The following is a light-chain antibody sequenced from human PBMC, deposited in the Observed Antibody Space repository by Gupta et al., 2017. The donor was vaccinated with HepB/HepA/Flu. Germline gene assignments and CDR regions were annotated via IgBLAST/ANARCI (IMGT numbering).Light chain of an antibody. Sequence: EIVLTQSPATLSLSPGERATLSCRASQSVSSYLAWYQQKPGQAPRLPIYDASNRATGIPARFSGSGSGTDFTLTISSLEPEDFAVYYCQQRGNWPLTFGGGTKVEIK. CDR2: DAS. J-gene: IGKJ4*01. CDR1: QSVSSY. V-gene: IGKV3-11*01. CDR3: QQRGNWPLT.